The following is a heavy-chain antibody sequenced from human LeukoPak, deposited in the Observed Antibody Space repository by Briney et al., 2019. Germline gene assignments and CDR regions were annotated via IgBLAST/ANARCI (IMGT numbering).Heavy chain of an antibody. V-gene: IGHV3-23*01. Sequence: PGGSLRLFCAASGFTFSSYAMSWVRQAPGKGLEWVSGISGSGGSTYYADSVKGRFTISRDNSKNTLYVQMNSLRAEDTALYYCAKDFAEEGSYYYYMDVWGKGPTVSLSS. CDR2: ISGSGGST. CDR1: GFTFSSYA. CDR3: AKDFAEEGSYYYYMDV. J-gene: IGHJ6*03. D-gene: IGHD3-10*01.